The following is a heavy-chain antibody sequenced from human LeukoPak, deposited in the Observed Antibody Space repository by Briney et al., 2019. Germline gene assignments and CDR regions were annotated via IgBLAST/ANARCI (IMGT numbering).Heavy chain of an antibody. J-gene: IGHJ5*02. CDR3: SSGSYAFNWFDP. V-gene: IGHV1-2*02. Sequence: ASVKVSCKASGYTFAGYYMHWVRQAPGQGLEWMGWINPNSGGTNYAQKFQGRVTMTRDTSISTAYMELSRLRSDDTAVYYCSSGSYAFNWFDPWGQGTLVTVSS. D-gene: IGHD1-26*01. CDR1: GYTFAGYY. CDR2: INPNSGGT.